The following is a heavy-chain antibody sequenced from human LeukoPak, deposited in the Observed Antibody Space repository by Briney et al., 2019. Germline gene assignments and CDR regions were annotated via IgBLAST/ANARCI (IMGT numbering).Heavy chain of an antibody. Sequence: PSETVSLTCTVSGGSISSSSYYWCWIRQPPGKGLEWIGSIYYSGSTYYNPSLKSRVTISVDTSKNQFSLKLTSVTAADTAVYYCARQTGSGLFILPGGQGTLVTVSS. CDR3: ARQTGSGLFILP. CDR2: IYYSGST. D-gene: IGHD3/OR15-3a*01. CDR1: GGSISSSSYY. V-gene: IGHV4-39*01. J-gene: IGHJ4*02.